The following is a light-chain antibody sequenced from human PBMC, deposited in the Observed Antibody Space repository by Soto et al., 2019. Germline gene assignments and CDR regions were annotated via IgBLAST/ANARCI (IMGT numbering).Light chain of an antibody. J-gene: IGKJ1*01. CDR3: QQYNNWPRT. Sequence: EIVMTQSPATLSVSPGERATLSCRASQSVSSNLAWYQQKPGQAPRLLIYGASTRATGIPARFSGSRSGTEFTLTNSSLQSEDFAVYYCQQYNNWPRTFGQGTKVEI. V-gene: IGKV3-15*01. CDR1: QSVSSN. CDR2: GAS.